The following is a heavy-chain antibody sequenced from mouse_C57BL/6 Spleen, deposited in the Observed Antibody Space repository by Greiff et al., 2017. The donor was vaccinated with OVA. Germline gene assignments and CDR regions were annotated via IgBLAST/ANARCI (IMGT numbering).Heavy chain of an antibody. Sequence: EVQRVESGGGLVKPGGSLKLSCAASGFTFSDYGMHWVRQAPEKGLEWVAYISSGSSTIYYADTVKGRFTISRDNAKNTLFLQMTSLRSEDTAMYYCARISDGYYESYAMDYWGQGTSVTVSS. D-gene: IGHD2-3*01. CDR3: ARISDGYYESYAMDY. V-gene: IGHV5-17*01. CDR2: ISSGSSTI. J-gene: IGHJ4*01. CDR1: GFTFSDYG.